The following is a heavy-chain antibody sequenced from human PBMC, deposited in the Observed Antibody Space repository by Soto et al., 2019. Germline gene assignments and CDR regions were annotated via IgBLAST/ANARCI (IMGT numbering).Heavy chain of an antibody. D-gene: IGHD2-8*01. CDR1: GFTFSSYA. CDR2: ISYDGSNK. CDR3: ARESSVMVRPAPPWLDP. V-gene: IGHV3-30-3*01. J-gene: IGHJ5*02. Sequence: GGSLRLSCAASGFTFSSYAMHWVRQAPGKGLEWVAVISYDGSNKYYADSVKGRFTISRDNSKNTLYLQMNSLRAEDTAVYYCARESSVMVRPAPPWLDPWDQRTLGT.